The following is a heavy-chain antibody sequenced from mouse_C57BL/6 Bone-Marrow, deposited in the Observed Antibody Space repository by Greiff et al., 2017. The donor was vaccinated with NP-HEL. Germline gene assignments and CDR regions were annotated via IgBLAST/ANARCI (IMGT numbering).Heavy chain of an antibody. V-gene: IGHV1-81*01. J-gene: IGHJ3*01. CDR2: IYPRSGNT. D-gene: IGHD1-1*01. Sequence: VQLQQSGAELARPGASVKLSCKASGYTFTSYGISWVKQRTGQGLEWIGEIYPRSGNTYYNEKLQGKATLTADKSSSTAYMELRSLTSEDSAVYFCARPFITTVVARFRFAYWGQGTLVTVSA. CDR1: GYTFTSYG. CDR3: ARPFITTVVARFRFAY.